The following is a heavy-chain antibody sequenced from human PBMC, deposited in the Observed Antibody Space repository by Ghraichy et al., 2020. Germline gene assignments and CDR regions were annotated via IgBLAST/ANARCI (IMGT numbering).Heavy chain of an antibody. D-gene: IGHD1-14*01. CDR1: GGSISSYY. CDR2: IYYSGST. Sequence: SETLSLTCTVSGGSISSYYWSWIRQPPGKGLEWIGYIYYSGSTNYNPSLKSRVTISVDTSKNQFSLKLSSVTAADTAVYYCARHGGGPDETYYYYGMDVWGQGTTVTVSS. CDR3: ARHGGGPDETYYYYGMDV. J-gene: IGHJ6*02. V-gene: IGHV4-59*08.